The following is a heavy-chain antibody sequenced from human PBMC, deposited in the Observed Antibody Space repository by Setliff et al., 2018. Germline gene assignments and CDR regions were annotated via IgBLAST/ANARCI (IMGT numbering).Heavy chain of an antibody. CDR3: ARNGDVDTGFLGYYYYYYMDV. D-gene: IGHD5-18*01. V-gene: IGHV4-34*01. J-gene: IGHJ6*03. Sequence: KASETLSLTCAVYGGSFSDYWWSWIRQLPGKGLEWIAEIHHSGSTNFHPSLKSRVAISVDPSKNQFYLNLRSVTAADTAVYFCARNGDVDTGFLGYYYYYYMDVWGKGTTVTVSS. CDR1: GGSFSDYW. CDR2: IHHSGST.